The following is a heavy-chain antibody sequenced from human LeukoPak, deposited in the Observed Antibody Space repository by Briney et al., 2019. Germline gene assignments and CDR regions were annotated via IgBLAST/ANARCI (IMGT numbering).Heavy chain of an antibody. CDR1: GGTFSSYA. D-gene: IGHD6-19*01. J-gene: IGHJ3*02. V-gene: IGHV1-69*04. Sequence: SVKVSCKASGGTFSSYAISWVRQAPGQGLEWMGRIIPILGIANYAQKFQGRVTMTTDTSTSTAYMELRSLRSDDTAVYYCARDRQWLVTVYGAFDIWGQGTMVTVSS. CDR3: ARDRQWLVTVYGAFDI. CDR2: IIPILGIA.